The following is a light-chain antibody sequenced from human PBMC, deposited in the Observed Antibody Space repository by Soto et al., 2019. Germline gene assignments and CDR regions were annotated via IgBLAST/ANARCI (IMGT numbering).Light chain of an antibody. CDR3: MQSTHLPHS. V-gene: IGKV2-29*03. CDR1: QRLLHITGETF. J-gene: IGKJ5*01. CDR2: EVS. Sequence: DVVMPQTPLSLTVAPGQPASISCKSSQRLLHITGETFLFWDLQKPGQSPQLLIYEVSTRVSGVPDRFSGSGSGTDFTLEISRVETDDVRIYYCMQSTHLPHSFGQGTRLVIE.